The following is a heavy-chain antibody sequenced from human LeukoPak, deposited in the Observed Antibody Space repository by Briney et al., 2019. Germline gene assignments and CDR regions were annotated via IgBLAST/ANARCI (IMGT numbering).Heavy chain of an antibody. CDR1: GGSISSYY. CDR2: IYYSGST. D-gene: IGHD5-18*01. V-gene: IGHV4-59*01. Sequence: PSETLSLTCTVSGGSISSYYWSWIRQPPGKGLEWIGYIYYSGSTNYNPSLKSRISISVDTSKNQFSLKLSSVTAADTAVYYCARTTEGGYTYYYYMDVWGKGTTVTISS. J-gene: IGHJ6*03. CDR3: ARTTEGGYTYYYYMDV.